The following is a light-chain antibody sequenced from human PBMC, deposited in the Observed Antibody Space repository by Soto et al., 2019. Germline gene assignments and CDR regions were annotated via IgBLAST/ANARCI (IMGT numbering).Light chain of an antibody. V-gene: IGLV1-44*01. CDR2: SNN. CDR1: SSNIGSNT. Sequence: QSVLTQPPSASGTPGQRVTISCSGSSSNIGSNTVNWYRQLPGTAPKLLIYSNNQRPSGVPDRFSGSKSGTSASLAISGLRSEDEADYSCAAWDDSLNSPVFGGRTKLTVL. CDR3: AAWDDSLNSPV. J-gene: IGLJ2*01.